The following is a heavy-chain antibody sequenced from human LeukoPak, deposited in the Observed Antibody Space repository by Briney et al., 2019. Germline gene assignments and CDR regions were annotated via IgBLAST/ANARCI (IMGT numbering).Heavy chain of an antibody. V-gene: IGHV3-30*03. Sequence: GGSLRLSCAASGFTFSSYGMHWVRQAPGKGLEWVAVISYDGSSKFYAGSVKGRFTISRDNSKNTLYVQMNSLRAEDTAVYYCARDPPEYCSSTSCYDGWFDPWGQGTLVTVSS. D-gene: IGHD2-2*01. CDR3: ARDPPEYCSSTSCYDGWFDP. J-gene: IGHJ5*02. CDR2: ISYDGSSK. CDR1: GFTFSSYG.